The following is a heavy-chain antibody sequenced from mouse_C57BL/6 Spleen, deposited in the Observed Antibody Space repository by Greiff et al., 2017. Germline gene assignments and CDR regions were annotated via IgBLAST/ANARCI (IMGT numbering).Heavy chain of an antibody. V-gene: IGHV5-17*01. D-gene: IGHD4-1*01. J-gene: IGHJ2*01. CDR3: ARLGGGY. CDR1: GFTFSDYG. Sequence: EVMLVESGGGLVKPGGSLKLSCAASGFTFSDYGMHWVRQAPEKGLEWVAYISSGSSTIYYADTVKGRFTISRDNAKNTLFLQMTSLRSEDTAMYYCARLGGGYWGQGTTLTVSS. CDR2: ISSGSSTI.